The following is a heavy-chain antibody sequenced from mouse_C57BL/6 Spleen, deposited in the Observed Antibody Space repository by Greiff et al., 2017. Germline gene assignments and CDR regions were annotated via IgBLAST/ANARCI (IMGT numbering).Heavy chain of an antibody. Sequence: VQLQQSGAELVKPGASVKISCKASGYAFRSYWMNWVKQRPGKGLEWIGQIYPGDGDTNYNGKFKGKATLTADKSSSTAYMQLSSLTSEDSAVYFCARRRAITTVGYFDVWGTGTTVTVSS. CDR2: IYPGDGDT. CDR3: ARRRAITTVGYFDV. D-gene: IGHD1-1*01. J-gene: IGHJ1*03. V-gene: IGHV1-80*01. CDR1: GYAFRSYW.